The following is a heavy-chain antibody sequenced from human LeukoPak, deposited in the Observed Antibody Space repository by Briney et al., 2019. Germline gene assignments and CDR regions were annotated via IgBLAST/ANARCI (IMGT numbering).Heavy chain of an antibody. CDR3: AKVGYDSSGYYFGGAPFDY. CDR2: ISGSGGST. D-gene: IGHD3-22*01. Sequence: PGGSLRLSCAASGFTFSSYAMSWVRQAPGKGLEWVSAISGSGGSTYYADSVKGRFTISRDNSKNTLYLQMNSLRAEDTAVYYCAKVGYDSSGYYFGGAPFDYWGQGTLVTVSS. V-gene: IGHV3-23*01. CDR1: GFTFSSYA. J-gene: IGHJ4*02.